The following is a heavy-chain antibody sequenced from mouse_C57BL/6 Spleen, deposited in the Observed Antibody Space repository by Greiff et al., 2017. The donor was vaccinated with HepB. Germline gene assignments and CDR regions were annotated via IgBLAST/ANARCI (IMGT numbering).Heavy chain of an antibody. J-gene: IGHJ1*03. CDR2: IDPSDSYT. D-gene: IGHD4-1*01. CDR1: GYTFTSYW. Sequence: QVQLQQPGAELVMPGASVKLSCKASGYTFTSYWMHWVKQRPGQGLEWIGEIDPSDSYTNYNQQFKGKSTLTVYKSSSTDYMQLSSLTSEDSAVYYCARRLGRYFDVWGTGTTVTVSS. V-gene: IGHV1-69*01. CDR3: ARRLGRYFDV.